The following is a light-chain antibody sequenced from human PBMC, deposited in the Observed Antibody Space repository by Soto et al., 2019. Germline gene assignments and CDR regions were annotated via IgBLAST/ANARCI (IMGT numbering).Light chain of an antibody. J-gene: IGKJ3*01. CDR3: QQYDNLPFT. CDR2: DAS. CDR1: QDISNY. Sequence: DIQMTQSPSSLSASVGDRVTITCQASQDISNYLNWDQQKPGKAPKRLIYDASNLETGVPSRFSGSGSGTDFTVTISSLKPEDSATYYCQQYDNLPFTFGPGTKVDIK. V-gene: IGKV1-33*01.